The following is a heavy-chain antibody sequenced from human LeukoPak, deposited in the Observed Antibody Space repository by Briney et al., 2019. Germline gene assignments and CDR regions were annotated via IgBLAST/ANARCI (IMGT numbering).Heavy chain of an antibody. CDR1: GGSISSSNYY. V-gene: IGHV4-39*01. Sequence: SETLSLTCTVSGGSISSSNYYWGWIRQPPGKGLEWIGSIYYSGSTYYNPTLKSRVTISVDTSKNQFSLKLSSVSAADTAVYYCARHPVLRYLGTWGQGTLVTVSS. D-gene: IGHD3-9*01. J-gene: IGHJ4*02. CDR3: ARHPVLRYLGT. CDR2: IYYSGST.